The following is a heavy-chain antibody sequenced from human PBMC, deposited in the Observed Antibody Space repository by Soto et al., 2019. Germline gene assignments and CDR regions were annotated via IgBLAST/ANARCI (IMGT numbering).Heavy chain of an antibody. D-gene: IGHD3-3*01. CDR1: GYTLTELS. V-gene: IGHV1-24*01. CDR2: FDPEDGET. J-gene: IGHJ6*02. CDR3: ATTWIFGVVIPKAYYYGMDV. Sequence: ASVKVSCKVSGYTLTELSMHWVRQAPGKGLEWMGGFDPEDGETIYAQKFQGRVTMTEDTSTDTAYMELSSLRSEDTAVYYCATTWIFGVVIPKAYYYGMDVWGQGTTVTVSS.